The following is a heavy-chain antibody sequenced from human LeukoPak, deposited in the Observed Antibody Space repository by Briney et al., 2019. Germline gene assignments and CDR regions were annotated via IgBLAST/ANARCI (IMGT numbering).Heavy chain of an antibody. CDR2: INTSGNS. D-gene: IGHD2-21*01. J-gene: IGHJ4*02. CDR1: GGSLSSGSYY. Sequence: PSETLSLTCTVSGGSLSSGSYYWRWLRQPAGKGLEWIGRINTSGNSHYNPSLKSRVTMSVDTSTNQFSLRLSSVTAADTAVYYCARLNLPAIQGAFDYWGQGTLVTVSS. V-gene: IGHV4-61*02. CDR3: ARLNLPAIQGAFDY.